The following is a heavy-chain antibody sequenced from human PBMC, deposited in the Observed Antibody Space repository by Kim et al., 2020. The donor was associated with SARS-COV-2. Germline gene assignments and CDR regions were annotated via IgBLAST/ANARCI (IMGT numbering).Heavy chain of an antibody. V-gene: IGHV6-1*01. D-gene: IGHD4-4*01. Sequence: SQTLSLTCAISGDSVSSNSAAWNWIRQSPSRGLEWLGRTYYRSKWYNDYAVSVKSRITINPDTSKNQFSLQLNSVTPEDTAVYYCARVSMTTVTYGPLFFYYYYGMDVWGQGTTVTVSS. CDR3: ARVSMTTVTYGPLFFYYYYGMDV. CDR2: TYYRSKWYN. CDR1: GDSVSSNSAA. J-gene: IGHJ6*02.